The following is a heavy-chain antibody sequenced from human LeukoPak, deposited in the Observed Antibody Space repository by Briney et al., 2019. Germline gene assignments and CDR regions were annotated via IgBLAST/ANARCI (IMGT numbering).Heavy chain of an antibody. V-gene: IGHV3-7*04. J-gene: IGHJ1*01. CDR1: RFIFSNYW. D-gene: IGHD3-16*01. CDR3: ARDMIILQS. Sequence: GGSLRLSCSASRFIFSNYWMTWVRQAPGKGLEWVANIKQDGSEKYYVDSVKGRFTISRDNAKKSLYLQMNSLRAEDTAVYFCARDMIILQSRGQGTLVTVSS. CDR2: IKQDGSEK.